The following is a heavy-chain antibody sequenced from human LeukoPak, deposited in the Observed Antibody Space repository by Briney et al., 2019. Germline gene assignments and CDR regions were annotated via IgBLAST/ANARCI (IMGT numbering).Heavy chain of an antibody. V-gene: IGHV4-39*01. CDR2: IYYSGIT. J-gene: IGHJ5*02. Sequence: TLSLTCTVSGGSISSSSDSGGWIRQPPGKGLEWIGRIYYSGITYYNPSLKSHVTISVDTSKNQFSLKLRSVTAADTAVYYCPRHTRPLGYCSSTSCPTNWFDPWGQGTLVTVSS. CDR1: GGSISSSSDS. D-gene: IGHD2-2*01. CDR3: PRHTRPLGYCSSTSCPTNWFDP.